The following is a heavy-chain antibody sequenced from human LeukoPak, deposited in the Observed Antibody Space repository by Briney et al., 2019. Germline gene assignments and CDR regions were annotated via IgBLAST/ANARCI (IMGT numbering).Heavy chain of an antibody. CDR2: ISYDGSTK. V-gene: IGHV3-30-3*02. CDR1: GFTFSSYA. D-gene: IGHD1-26*01. Sequence: PGGSLRLSCAASGFTFSSYAMHWVRQAPGKGLEWVAVISYDGSTKYYADSVKGRFAISRDNSKNTLYLQMNSLRTEDTAVYYCAKRGVGTSNAYFDYWGQGTLVTVSS. J-gene: IGHJ4*02. CDR3: AKRGVGTSNAYFDY.